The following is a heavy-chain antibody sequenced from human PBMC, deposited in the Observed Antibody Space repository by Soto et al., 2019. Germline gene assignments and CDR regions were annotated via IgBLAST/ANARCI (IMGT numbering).Heavy chain of an antibody. V-gene: IGHV3-53*04. Sequence: GGSLRLCCAASGFTVSSNYMSWVRQAPGKGLEWVSVIYSGGSTYYADSVKGRFTISRHNSKNTLYLQMNSLRAEDTAVYYCARAISSWHKGNYFDYWGQGTLVTVSS. J-gene: IGHJ4*02. CDR1: GFTVSSNY. CDR3: ARAISSWHKGNYFDY. D-gene: IGHD6-13*01. CDR2: IYSGGST.